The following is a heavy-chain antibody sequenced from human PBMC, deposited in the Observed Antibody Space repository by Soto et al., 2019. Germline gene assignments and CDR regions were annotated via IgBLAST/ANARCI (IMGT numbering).Heavy chain of an antibody. CDR1: GGSISSYY. CDR2: IYYSGST. CDR3: ARRTYYDFWSGYYYGMDV. J-gene: IGHJ6*01. V-gene: IGHV4-59*01. D-gene: IGHD3-3*01. Sequence: PSETLSLTCTVSGGSISSYYWSWIRQPPGKGLEWIGYIYYSGSTNYNPSLKSRVTISVDTSKNQFSLKLSSVTAADTAVYYCARRTYYDFWSGYYYGMDVWGQGTTVTVSP.